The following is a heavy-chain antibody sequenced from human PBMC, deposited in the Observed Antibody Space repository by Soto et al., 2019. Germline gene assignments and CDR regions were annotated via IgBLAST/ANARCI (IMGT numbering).Heavy chain of an antibody. Sequence: SETLSLSCTVSGCYISSSSYYWGWLRQPPGKGREWIGSTYYSGSTYYNPSLKSRVTISVHTSKNQFSLKLSSVTAADTAVYYCAADSYSSSSFLLRGGTNCYYYYSMDVWGQGTTVTVSS. J-gene: IGHJ6*02. CDR1: GCYISSSSYY. CDR3: AADSYSSSSFLLRGGTNCYYYYSMDV. CDR2: TYYSGST. V-gene: IGHV4-39*01. D-gene: IGHD6-6*01.